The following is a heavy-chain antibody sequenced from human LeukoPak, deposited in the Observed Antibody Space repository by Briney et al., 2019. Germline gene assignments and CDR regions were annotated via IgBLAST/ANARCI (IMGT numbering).Heavy chain of an antibody. J-gene: IGHJ6*03. D-gene: IGHD3-10*01. CDR2: INPSGGST. CDR3: ARDGVRTMVRGVIGPYYCYYMDV. CDR1: GYTFTSYY. V-gene: IGHV1-46*01. Sequence: GASVKVSCKASGYTFTSYYMHWVRQAPGQGLEWMGIINPSGGSTSYAQKFQGRVTMTRDTSTSTVYMELSSLRSEDTAVYYCARDGVRTMVRGVIGPYYCYYMDVWGKGTTVTISS.